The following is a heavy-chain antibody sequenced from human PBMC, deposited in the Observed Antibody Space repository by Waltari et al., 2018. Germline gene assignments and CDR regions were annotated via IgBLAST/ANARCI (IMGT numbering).Heavy chain of an antibody. V-gene: IGHV1-69*04. D-gene: IGHD3-3*01. Sequence: QVQLVQSGAEVKKPGSSVKVSCKASGGTFSSYAINWVRQAPGQGLEWMGGIIPIHDIANYAQKFQGRVTITADESTSTAYMELSSLRSDDKAVYYCAREANIAIFGMAARGAFDIWGQGTMVTVSS. CDR2: IIPIHDIA. CDR3: AREANIAIFGMAARGAFDI. J-gene: IGHJ3*02. CDR1: GGTFSSYA.